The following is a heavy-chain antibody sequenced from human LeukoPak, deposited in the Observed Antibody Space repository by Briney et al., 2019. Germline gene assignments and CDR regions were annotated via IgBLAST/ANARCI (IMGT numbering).Heavy chain of an antibody. D-gene: IGHD4/OR15-4a*01. CDR1: GFTFGDYA. V-gene: IGHV3-53*01. CDR2: IYSDNT. CDR3: ARRAGAYSHPYDY. J-gene: IGHJ4*02. Sequence: PGGSLRLSCTASGFTFGDYAMTWVRQAPGKGLKWVSFIYSDNTHYSDSVKGRFTISRDNSKNTLYLQMNSLRAEDTAVYYCARRAGAYSHPYDYWGQGTLVTVSS.